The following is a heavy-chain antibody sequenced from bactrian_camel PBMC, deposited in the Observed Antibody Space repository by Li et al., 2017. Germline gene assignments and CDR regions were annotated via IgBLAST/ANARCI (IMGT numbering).Heavy chain of an antibody. V-gene: IGHV3S40*01. Sequence: VQLVESGGGSVQPGGSLRLSCAASGFTFSADDMSWVRQTPGKLLEWVAGITNDGGGTYYGDSVKGRFTISRDNAKNTLYLQMNGLEPGDTAMYYCVADPRSWLVSPFTYAEYQFRGAQGTQVTVS. J-gene: IGHJ4*01. CDR2: ITNDGGGT. D-gene: IGHD6*01. CDR1: GFTFSADD.